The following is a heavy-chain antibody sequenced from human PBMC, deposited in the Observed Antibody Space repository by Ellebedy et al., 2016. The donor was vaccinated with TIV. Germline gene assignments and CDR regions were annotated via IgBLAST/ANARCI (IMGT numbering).Heavy chain of an antibody. CDR3: AREPYGGYY. Sequence: SETLSLTCTVSGGSMNSYYWSWIRQPPGKRPEWIGYIFSSGTTNYNPSLQSRVTISIDTSKNHLSLRLTSLTAADTAVYYCAREPYGGYYWGQGALVTVSS. CDR2: IFSSGTT. J-gene: IGHJ4*02. V-gene: IGHV4-59*01. CDR1: GGSMNSYY. D-gene: IGHD4-23*01.